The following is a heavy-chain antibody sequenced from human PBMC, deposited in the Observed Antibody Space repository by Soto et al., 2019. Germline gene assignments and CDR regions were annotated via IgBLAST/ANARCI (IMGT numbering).Heavy chain of an antibody. V-gene: IGHV4-30-4*01. CDR1: GVSISSGDYY. CDR3: ARAWAAASSRVRATYGMDV. J-gene: IGHJ6*02. D-gene: IGHD6-13*01. Sequence: TSETLSLTCTVSGVSISSGDYYWSWIRQPPGKGLEWIGYIYYSGSTYYNPSLKSRVTISVDTSKNQFSLKLSSVTAADTAVYYCARAWAAASSRVRATYGMDVWGQGTTVTVSS. CDR2: IYYSGST.